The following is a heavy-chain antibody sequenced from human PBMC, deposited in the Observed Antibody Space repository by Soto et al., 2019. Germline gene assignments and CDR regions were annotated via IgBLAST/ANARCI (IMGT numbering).Heavy chain of an antibody. CDR1: GGTFRTAA. CDR2: TMPVFRTP. V-gene: IGHV1-69*12. CDR3: GRENDRPELGGNDYYILDV. D-gene: IGHD3-3*02. Sequence: QVQLEQSGAEVKKPGSSVKVSCKASGGTFRTAAISWVRQAPGQGLEWMGGTMPVFRTPDYAQKFQGRVTITADESTNTAYMELSGLRSDDTAVFYCGRENDRPELGGNDYYILDVWGRGTTITVSS. J-gene: IGHJ6*02.